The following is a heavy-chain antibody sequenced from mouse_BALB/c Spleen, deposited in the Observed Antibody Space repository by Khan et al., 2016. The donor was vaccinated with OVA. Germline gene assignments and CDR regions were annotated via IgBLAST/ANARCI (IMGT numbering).Heavy chain of an antibody. J-gene: IGHJ1*01. V-gene: IGHV9-3-1*01. CDR2: INTYTGEP. CDR3: ARMKPYWYFDL. Sequence: QIQLVQSGPELKKPGETVKISCKASGYTFTNYGINWVKQAPGKGLKWMGWINTYTGEPTYADDFKGRFAFSLETSASTAYLQINIRKNEDTAKYFCARMKPYWYFDLWGAGTTVTVSS. CDR1: GYTFTNYG.